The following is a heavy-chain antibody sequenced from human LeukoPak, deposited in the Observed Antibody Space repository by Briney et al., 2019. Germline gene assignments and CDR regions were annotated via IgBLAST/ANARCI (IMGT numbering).Heavy chain of an antibody. CDR2: IIPIFGTA. CDR3: ARARRPSYYYDSSGYYRRGFDY. Sequence: GASVKVSCKASGGTFSSYAISWVRQAPGQGLEWMGGIIPIFGTANYAQKFQGRVTITADESTSTAYMELSSLRSEDTAVYYCARARRPSYYYDSSGYYRRGFDYWGQGTLVTVSS. J-gene: IGHJ4*02. V-gene: IGHV1-69*13. D-gene: IGHD3-22*01. CDR1: GGTFSSYA.